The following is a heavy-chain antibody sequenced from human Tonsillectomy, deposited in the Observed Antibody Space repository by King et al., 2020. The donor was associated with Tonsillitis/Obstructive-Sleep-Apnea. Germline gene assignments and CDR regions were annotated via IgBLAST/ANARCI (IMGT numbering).Heavy chain of an antibody. Sequence: VQLVESGGGLVQPGGSLRLSCAASGFTFSSYSMNWVRQAPGKGLEWGSYISRSSSTTNYADSVKGRFTISRDNAKNSRFLKMNSLRDEDTAVDYCARDLVAARPDDYWGQGTLVTVSS. CDR2: ISRSSSTT. CDR3: ARDLVAARPDDY. D-gene: IGHD6-6*01. V-gene: IGHV3-48*02. CDR1: GFTFSSYS. J-gene: IGHJ4*02.